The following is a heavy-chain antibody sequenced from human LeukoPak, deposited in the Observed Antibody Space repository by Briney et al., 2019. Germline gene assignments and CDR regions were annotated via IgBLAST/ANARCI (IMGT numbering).Heavy chain of an antibody. CDR1: GAPGSTYY. Sequence: SETLSLTCTVSGAPGSTYYWSWIRQPPGKGLEWIGYFDYSGSTNYNPSLKSRVTISGDMTKNQFSLKLTSVTAADTAVYYCATTMVRDYYYYYMDVWGKGTTVTISS. J-gene: IGHJ6*03. CDR2: FDYSGST. CDR3: ATTMVRDYYYYYMDV. V-gene: IGHV4-59*02. D-gene: IGHD3-10*01.